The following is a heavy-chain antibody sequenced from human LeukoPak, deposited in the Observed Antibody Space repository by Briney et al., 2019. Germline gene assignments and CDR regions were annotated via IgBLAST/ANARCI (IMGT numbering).Heavy chain of an antibody. CDR2: ISGSGANT. CDR3: AKDSKRLRSDGFDI. J-gene: IGHJ3*02. Sequence: PGGSLRLSCAASGFTFSSSAMSWVRQAPGKGLEWVSGISGSGANTYHADSVKGRFTISRDNSRNTLYLQMDSLRAEATAGYYYAKDSKRLRSDGFDIWGQGTMVTVSS. CDR1: GFTFSSSA. V-gene: IGHV3-23*01. D-gene: IGHD5-24*01.